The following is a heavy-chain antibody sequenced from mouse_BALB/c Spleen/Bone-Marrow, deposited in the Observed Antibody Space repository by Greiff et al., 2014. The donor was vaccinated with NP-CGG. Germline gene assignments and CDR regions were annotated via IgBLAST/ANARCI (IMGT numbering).Heavy chain of an antibody. CDR3: AREGYGHDERSHAMDY. Sequence: VHLVESGAVLVRPGSSVKISCKASGYAFSSYWMNWVKQRPGQGLEWIGQIYPGDGDTNYNGKFKGKAKLTAVKSSSTAYMQLSSLTSEDSAAYFCAREGYGHDERSHAMDYWGQGTSVTVSS. CDR1: GYAFSSYW. D-gene: IGHD2-2*01. V-gene: IGHV1-80*01. J-gene: IGHJ4*01. CDR2: IYPGDGDT.